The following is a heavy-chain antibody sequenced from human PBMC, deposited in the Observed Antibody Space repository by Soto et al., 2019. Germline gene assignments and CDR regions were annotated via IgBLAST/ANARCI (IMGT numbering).Heavy chain of an antibody. D-gene: IGHD6-13*01. J-gene: IGHJ5*02. CDR2: IIPIFGTA. CDR3: ARTIPIAAAGTSWFDP. V-gene: IGHV1-69*12. Sequence: QVQLVQSGAEVKKPGSSVKVSCKASGGTFSSYAISWVRQAPGQGLEWMGGIIPIFGTANYAQKFQGRVTITADESTSTSYMELSSLRTEDTAVYYCARTIPIAAAGTSWFDPWGQGTLVTVSS. CDR1: GGTFSSYA.